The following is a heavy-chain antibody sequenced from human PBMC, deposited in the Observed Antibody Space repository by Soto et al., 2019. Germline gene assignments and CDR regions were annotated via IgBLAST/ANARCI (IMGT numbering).Heavy chain of an antibody. Sequence: GESLKISCQGSGFSFTSYWITWVRQVPGRGLEWMARIDPSDSSTNFSPSFRGHVTISADRSISTAYLQWSSLKASDTAIYYCARGVKMATPHRYYFDIWGQGTLVTVSS. V-gene: IGHV5-10-1*01. D-gene: IGHD2-15*01. CDR2: IDPSDSST. CDR3: ARGVKMATPHRYYFDI. J-gene: IGHJ4*02. CDR1: GFSFTSYW.